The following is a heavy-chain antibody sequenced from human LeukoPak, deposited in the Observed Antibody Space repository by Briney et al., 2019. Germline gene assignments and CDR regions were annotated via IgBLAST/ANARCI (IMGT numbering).Heavy chain of an antibody. V-gene: IGHV3-30*18. Sequence: PGGSLRLSCAASGFTFSSYGMHWVRQAPGRGLEWVAVISSDGGNKYYGDSVKGRFTISRDNSKNTLFLQMNSLRVEDTAVYYCEKDISSSYTFDSWGQGTLVTVSS. CDR3: EKDISSSYTFDS. D-gene: IGHD6-6*01. J-gene: IGHJ4*02. CDR2: ISSDGGNK. CDR1: GFTFSSYG.